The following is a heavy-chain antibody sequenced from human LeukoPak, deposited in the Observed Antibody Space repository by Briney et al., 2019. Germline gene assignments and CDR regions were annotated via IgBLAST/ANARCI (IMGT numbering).Heavy chain of an antibody. D-gene: IGHD6-19*01. CDR3: ATKQWLAPPPDS. CDR2: INTDGTVT. J-gene: IGHJ4*02. Sequence: GSLILSCASSGFTFSQYWMLWVRPAPGKGLESVSRINTDGTVTTYADSVKGRFTVSRDNADNTMFLQMNSVRDEDTAVYYCATKQWLAPPPDSWGQGTPVTVSS. CDR1: GFTFSQYW. V-gene: IGHV3-74*01.